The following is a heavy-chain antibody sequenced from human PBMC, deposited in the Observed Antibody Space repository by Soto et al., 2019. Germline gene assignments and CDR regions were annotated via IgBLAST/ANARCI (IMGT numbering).Heavy chain of an antibody. CDR2: INTDGSST. CDR1: GFTFSSFW. CDR3: AKRGVDTFGLSY. Sequence: EVQLVESGGGLVQPGGSLRLSCAVSGFTFSSFWMHWVRQAPGEGLVWVSRINTDGSSTSYADSVKGRFTISRDNAKNTLYLQMNSLRVEDTARYGWAKRGVDTFGLSYWGQGALVTVSS. V-gene: IGHV3-74*01. D-gene: IGHD3-10*01. J-gene: IGHJ4*02.